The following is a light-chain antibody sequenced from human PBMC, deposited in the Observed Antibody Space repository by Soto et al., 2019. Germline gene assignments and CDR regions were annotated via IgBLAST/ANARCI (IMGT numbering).Light chain of an antibody. J-gene: IGKJ1*01. Sequence: EIVLTQSPATLSLSPGERATLSCRASQSVRTSLAWYQQQPGQAPRLLIYDASTRATGIPARFSGSGSGTDFTLTISSLQPKDFAVYYCQQRSNWRGTFGQGTKVEIK. CDR1: QSVRTS. CDR2: DAS. V-gene: IGKV3-11*01. CDR3: QQRSNWRGT.